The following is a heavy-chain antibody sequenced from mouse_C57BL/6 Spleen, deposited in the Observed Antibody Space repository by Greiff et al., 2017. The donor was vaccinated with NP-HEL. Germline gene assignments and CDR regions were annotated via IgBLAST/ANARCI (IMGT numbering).Heavy chain of an antibody. CDR1: GYTFTEYT. CDR3: ARHEDYYGSRNYFDY. CDR2: FYPGSGSI. D-gene: IGHD1-1*01. V-gene: IGHV1-62-2*01. Sequence: VKLVESGAELVKPGASVKLSCKASGYTFTEYTIHWVKQRSGQGLEWIGWFYPGSGSIKYNEKFKDKATLTADKSSSTVYMELSRLTSEDSAVYFCARHEDYYGSRNYFDYWGQGTTLTVSS. J-gene: IGHJ2*01.